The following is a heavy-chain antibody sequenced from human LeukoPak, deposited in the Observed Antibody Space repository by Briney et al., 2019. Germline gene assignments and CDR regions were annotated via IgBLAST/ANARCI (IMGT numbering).Heavy chain of an antibody. CDR2: IYYGGST. J-gene: IGHJ3*02. CDR1: GGSISSYY. CDR3: ARGGGDYDSSGYYYRPYDAFDI. D-gene: IGHD3-22*01. Sequence: SETLSLTCTVSGGSISSYYWSWIRQPPGKGLEWIGYIYYGGSTNYNPSLKSRVTISVDTSKNQFSLKLSSVTAADTAVYYCARGGGDYDSSGYYYRPYDAFDIWGQGTMVTVSS. V-gene: IGHV4-59*01.